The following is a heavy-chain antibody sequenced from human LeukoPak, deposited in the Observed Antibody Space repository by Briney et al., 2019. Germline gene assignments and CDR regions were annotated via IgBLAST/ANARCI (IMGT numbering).Heavy chain of an antibody. V-gene: IGHV3-48*03. CDR1: GFTFSSYE. J-gene: IGHJ6*04. CDR2: ISSSGSII. CDR3: ARDGSGRDGLGRMDV. D-gene: IGHD3-3*01. Sequence: GGSLRLSCAASGFTFSSYEMTWVRQAPGKGLEWISYISSSGSIIYYADSVKGRFTISRDNAKNSLYLQMNSLRAEDTAVYYCARDGSGRDGLGRMDVWGKGTTDTISS.